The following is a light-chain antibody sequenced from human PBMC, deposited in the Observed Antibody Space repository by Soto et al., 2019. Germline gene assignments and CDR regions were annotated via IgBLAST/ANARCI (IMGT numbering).Light chain of an antibody. J-gene: IGKJ2*01. CDR2: GAS. Sequence: EIVMTQSPATLSVSPGERATLSCRASQSVSSNLAWYQQKPGQAPRLLIYGASTRATGIPARFSGSGSGTEFTLTISILQAEDFAVYYCQQYNTWPPGYTFGQGTKLEIK. CDR3: QQYNTWPPGYT. V-gene: IGKV3-15*01. CDR1: QSVSSN.